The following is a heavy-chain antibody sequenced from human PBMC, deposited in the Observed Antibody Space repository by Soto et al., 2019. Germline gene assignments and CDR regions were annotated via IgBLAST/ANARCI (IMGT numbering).Heavy chain of an antibody. CDR3: GRVYCTTTSCFLNSVDI. V-gene: IGHV4-38-2*01. CDR1: GYSISTGYS. D-gene: IGHD2-2*01. Sequence: SETLSLTCAVSGYSISTGYSWVWIRQPPGKGLEWLGNIDHSGNTYYNPSLKSRITISIDTAKNHLSLNLASVTATDTAMYFCGRVYCTTTSCFLNSVDIWGQGTTVTVSS. CDR2: IDHSGNT. J-gene: IGHJ6*02.